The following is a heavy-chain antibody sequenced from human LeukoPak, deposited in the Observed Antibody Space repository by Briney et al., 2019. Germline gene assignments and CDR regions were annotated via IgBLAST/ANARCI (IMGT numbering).Heavy chain of an antibody. Sequence: SETLSLTCTVSGGSISSYYWSWIRQPPGKGLEWIGYIYYCGSTNYNPSLKSRVTISVDTSKNQFSLKLSSVTAADTAVYYCARHSYDYSNYFDYWGQGTLVTVSS. J-gene: IGHJ4*02. CDR3: ARHSYDYSNYFDY. CDR2: IYYCGST. V-gene: IGHV4-59*08. D-gene: IGHD4-11*01. CDR1: GGSISSYY.